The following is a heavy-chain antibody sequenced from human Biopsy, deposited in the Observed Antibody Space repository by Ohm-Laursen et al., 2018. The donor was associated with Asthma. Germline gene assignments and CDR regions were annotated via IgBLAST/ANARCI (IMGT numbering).Heavy chain of an antibody. CDR3: ASDFPKDYVRYNFQF. CDR2: HDHEEGGT. J-gene: IGHJ4*02. V-gene: IGHV1-24*01. Sequence: SLKVSCKFSGYSLTDLSMHWVRQAPGQGLEWMGGHDHEEGGTVNARRFQGRVTMTEDTSTDTAYMELSSLSSDDTAVYYCASDFPKDYVRYNFQFWGQGTLVTVSS. CDR1: GYSLTDLS. D-gene: IGHD4-17*01.